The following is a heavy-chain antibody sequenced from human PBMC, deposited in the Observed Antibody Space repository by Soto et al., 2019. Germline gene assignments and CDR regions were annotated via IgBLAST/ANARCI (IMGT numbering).Heavy chain of an antibody. Sequence: SETLSLTCTVSGGSISSSSYYWGWIRQPPGKGLEWIGSIYYSGSTYYNPSLKSRVTISVDTSKNQFSLKLSSVTAADTAVYYCARTHSYVNAWGQGTLVTVSS. CDR3: ARTHSYVNA. CDR1: GGSISSSSYY. J-gene: IGHJ4*02. CDR2: IYYSGST. D-gene: IGHD5-18*01. V-gene: IGHV4-39*01.